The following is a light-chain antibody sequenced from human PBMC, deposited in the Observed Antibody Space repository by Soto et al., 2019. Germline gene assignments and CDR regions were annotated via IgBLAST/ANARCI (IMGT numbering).Light chain of an antibody. CDR3: QSFDSSLRMRI. J-gene: IGLJ2*01. Sequence: QSVLTQPPSMSGAPGQRVTISCTGSSSNIGAGYDVHWYQQLPGTAPKLLIYGNNNRPSGVPDRFSGSKSGTSASLAITGLQAEDEAEYYCQSFDSSLRMRIFGGGTKVTVL. CDR1: SSNIGAGYD. V-gene: IGLV1-40*01. CDR2: GNN.